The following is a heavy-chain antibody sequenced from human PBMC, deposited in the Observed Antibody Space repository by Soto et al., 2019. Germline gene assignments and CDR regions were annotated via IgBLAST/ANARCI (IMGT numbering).Heavy chain of an antibody. CDR1: GFTFSSYA. J-gene: IGHJ1*01. D-gene: IGHD4-17*01. Sequence: QVQLVESGGGVVQPRRSLRLSCAASGFTFSSYAMHWVRQAPGKGLEWVAVISYDGSKKYYADSVKGRFTISRDNSKNTLYLQMNSLRAEDTAVYYGARDGHGDYGYCQHWGQGTLVTVSS. V-gene: IGHV3-30-3*01. CDR3: ARDGHGDYGYCQH. CDR2: ISYDGSKK.